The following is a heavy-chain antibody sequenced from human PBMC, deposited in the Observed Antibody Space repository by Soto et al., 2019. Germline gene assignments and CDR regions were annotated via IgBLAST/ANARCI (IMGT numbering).Heavy chain of an antibody. V-gene: IGHV1-2*04. J-gene: IGHJ6*02. Sequence: GASVKVSCKASGYTFTGYYMHWVRQAPGQGLEWMGWINPNSGGTNYAQKFQGWVTMTRDTSISTAYMELSRLRSDDTAVYYCARGPYYDFWHNDLKLLSKSVGMDVWGQGTTVTVYS. CDR3: ARGPYYDFWHNDLKLLSKSVGMDV. D-gene: IGHD3-3*01. CDR2: INPNSGGT. CDR1: GYTFTGYY.